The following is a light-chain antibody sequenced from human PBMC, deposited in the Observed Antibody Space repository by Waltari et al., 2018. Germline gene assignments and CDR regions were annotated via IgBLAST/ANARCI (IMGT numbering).Light chain of an antibody. Sequence: EIVLTQSPGTLSLSPGESATLSCRASQSIASSSLAWHQQKPGQAPRLLIYDAYTRATGIPDRFRGSWFGTDFTLTISRLEPEDFAVYFCHQYGNSRVHTFGQGTKLEIK. V-gene: IGKV3-20*01. J-gene: IGKJ2*01. CDR1: QSIASSS. CDR2: DAY. CDR3: HQYGNSRVHT.